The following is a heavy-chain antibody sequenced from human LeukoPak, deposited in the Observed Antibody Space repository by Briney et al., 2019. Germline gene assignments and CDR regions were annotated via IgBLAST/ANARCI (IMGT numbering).Heavy chain of an antibody. CDR1: GFTFSSYW. Sequence: GGSLRLSCAASGFTFSSYWMSWVRQAPGKGLEWVANIKQDGSEKYYVDSVKGRFTISRDNSKNSLYLQMNSLRTEDSALYYCARDYSLSAALFDYWGQGTLVTVSS. D-gene: IGHD4-11*01. V-gene: IGHV3-7*05. CDR2: IKQDGSEK. CDR3: ARDYSLSAALFDY. J-gene: IGHJ4*02.